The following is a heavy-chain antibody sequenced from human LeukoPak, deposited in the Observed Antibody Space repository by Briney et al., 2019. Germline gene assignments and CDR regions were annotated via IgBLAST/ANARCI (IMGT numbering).Heavy chain of an antibody. V-gene: IGHV1-46*01. CDR3: AREFGSVSGDY. D-gene: IGHD3-10*01. Sequence: GASVKVSCKASGYTFTSYGISWVRQAPGQGLEWMGIINPSGGSTSYAQKFQGRVTMTRDMSTSTVYMELSSLRSEDTAVYYCAREFGSVSGDYWGQGTLVTVSS. CDR2: INPSGGST. J-gene: IGHJ4*02. CDR1: GYTFTSYG.